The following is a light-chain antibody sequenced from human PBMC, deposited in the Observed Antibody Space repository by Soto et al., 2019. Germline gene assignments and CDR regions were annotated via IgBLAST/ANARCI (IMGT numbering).Light chain of an antibody. J-gene: IGKJ4*01. V-gene: IGKV3-20*01. CDR2: GAS. CDR3: QRYGSSLT. CDR1: QSVSSSY. Sequence: EIVLTQSPGTLSLSPGERATLSCRASQSVSSSYLAWYQQKPGQAPRLLIYGASSRATGIPDRFSGSGSGTDFTLTIIRLEPEDVAVYDCQRYGSSLTVGGGTKVEIK.